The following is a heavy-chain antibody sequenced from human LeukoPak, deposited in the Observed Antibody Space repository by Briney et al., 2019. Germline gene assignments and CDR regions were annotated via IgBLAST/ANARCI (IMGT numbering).Heavy chain of an antibody. D-gene: IGHD5-18*01. J-gene: IGHJ4*02. V-gene: IGHV4-4*02. Sequence: SETLSLTCAVSGYSISSSNWWGWIRQPPGKGLEWIGEIYHSGSTNYNPSLKSRVTISVDKSKNQFSLKLSSVTAADTAVYYCARELVTSYFDYWGQGTLVTVSS. CDR2: IYHSGST. CDR3: ARELVTSYFDY. CDR1: GYSISSSNW.